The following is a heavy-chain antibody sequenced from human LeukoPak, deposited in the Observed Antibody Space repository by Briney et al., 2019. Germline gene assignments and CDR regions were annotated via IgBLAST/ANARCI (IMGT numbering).Heavy chain of an antibody. Sequence: GGSLRLSCAASGFTFSSYGLHWVRQAPGKGLECVAFLRFDGSNKNYADSVKGRFTISRDNSKNTLYLQMSSLRAEDTAVYYCAKKGQANGYGKPDWGQGTLVTVSS. CDR1: GFTFSSYG. J-gene: IGHJ4*02. V-gene: IGHV3-30*02. CDR3: AKKGQANGYGKPD. D-gene: IGHD5-12*01. CDR2: LRFDGSNK.